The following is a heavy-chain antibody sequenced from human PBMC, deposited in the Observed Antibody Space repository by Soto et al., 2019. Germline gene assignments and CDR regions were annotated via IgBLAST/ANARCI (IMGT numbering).Heavy chain of an antibody. CDR1: GGSISSGGYY. CDR2: IYYSGST. J-gene: IGHJ6*02. Sequence: PSETLSLTCTVSGGSISSGGYYWSWTRQHPGKGLEWIGYIYYSGSTYYNPSPKSRVTISVDTSKNQFSLKLSSVTAADTAVYYCARDQGYYDSSGPYYYYYGMDVWGQGTTVTVSS. D-gene: IGHD3-22*01. CDR3: ARDQGYYDSSGPYYYYYGMDV. V-gene: IGHV4-31*03.